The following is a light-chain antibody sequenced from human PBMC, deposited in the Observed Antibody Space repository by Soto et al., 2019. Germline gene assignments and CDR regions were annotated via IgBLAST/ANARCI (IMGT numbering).Light chain of an antibody. V-gene: IGKV3-15*01. CDR1: QSVSSN. CDR2: GAS. CDR3: QKYNNWPVT. Sequence: EIVMTQSPATLSVSPGERATLSCRASQSVSSNLAWYQQKPGQAPRLLIYGASTRATGIPARFSGSRSGTEFTLTISSLQSEDFAVYYCQKYNNWPVTFGQGTKLEIK. J-gene: IGKJ2*01.